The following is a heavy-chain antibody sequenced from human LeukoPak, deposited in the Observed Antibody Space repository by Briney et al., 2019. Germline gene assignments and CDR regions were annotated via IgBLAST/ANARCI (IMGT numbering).Heavy chain of an antibody. CDR1: GFNFSSYW. J-gene: IGHJ4*02. D-gene: IGHD4-17*01. CDR3: ARDTLRCLDY. Sequence: GGSLRLSCAASGFNFSSYWMSWVRQAPGKGLERVANIEQDGSEKYYVDSVKGRFTISRDNAKNSLYLQMNSLRAEDTAVYYCARDTLRCLDYWGQGTLVTVSS. CDR2: IEQDGSEK. V-gene: IGHV3-7*01.